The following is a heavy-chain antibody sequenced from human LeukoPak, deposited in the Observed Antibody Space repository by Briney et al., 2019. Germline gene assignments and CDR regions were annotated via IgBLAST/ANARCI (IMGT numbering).Heavy chain of an antibody. Sequence: PGGSLRLSCAASGFAVSSNYMSWVRQAPGKGLEWVSVIYSGGSTYYAESVKGRFTISRDNSKNTLYLQMNSLRAEDTAVYYCARAFARSPPRYWGQGTLVTVSS. J-gene: IGHJ4*02. CDR1: GFAVSSNY. V-gene: IGHV3-53*01. CDR3: ARAFARSPPRY. CDR2: IYSGGST.